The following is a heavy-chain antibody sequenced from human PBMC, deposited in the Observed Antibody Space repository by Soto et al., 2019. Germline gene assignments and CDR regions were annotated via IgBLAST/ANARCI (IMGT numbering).Heavy chain of an antibody. CDR2: IIPMFGTL. Sequence: QLHPVQSGAEVKKPGSSVKVSCKASGGTFSSYTISWVRQAPGQGLEWLGGIIPMFGTLYYAQKFQGRLTIAADSSTSTAYMELSTLRSDDTAVYYCARKVASSDDAFDIWGQGTMVTVSS. CDR1: GGTFSSYT. V-gene: IGHV1-69*06. CDR3: ARKVASSDDAFDI. D-gene: IGHD6-6*01. J-gene: IGHJ3*02.